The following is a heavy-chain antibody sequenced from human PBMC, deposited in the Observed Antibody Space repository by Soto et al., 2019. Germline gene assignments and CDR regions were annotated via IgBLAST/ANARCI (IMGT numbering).Heavy chain of an antibody. CDR2: VWSDGNNK. CDR1: GFTFTNYV. CDR3: ARERLRHSFDP. D-gene: IGHD3-9*01. J-gene: IGHJ5*01. V-gene: IGHV3-33*01. Sequence: QVQLVESGGGVVQPGRSLRLSCAASGFTFTNYVMHWVRQPPGQGLEWVAVVWSDGNNKYYADSVKGRFTISRDNSKNTLYLQMNSLRVEDTAVYYCARERLRHSFDPWGQGTPVTVSS.